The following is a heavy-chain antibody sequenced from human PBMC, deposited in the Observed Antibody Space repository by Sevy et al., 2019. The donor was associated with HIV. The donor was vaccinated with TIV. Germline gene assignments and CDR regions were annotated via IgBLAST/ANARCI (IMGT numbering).Heavy chain of an antibody. CDR3: ARGDGMAAVDFDY. CDR2: ISNDGSDK. V-gene: IGHV3-30-3*01. Sequence: GGCLRLSCAASGFTFSSYAMHWVRQAPGKGLEWVAGISNDGSDKYYVDSVKGRFTISRDNSKNTLYLRMNSLTTEDTAVCYCARGDGMAAVDFDYWGQGTLVTVSS. CDR1: GFTFSSYA. J-gene: IGHJ4*02. D-gene: IGHD6-13*01.